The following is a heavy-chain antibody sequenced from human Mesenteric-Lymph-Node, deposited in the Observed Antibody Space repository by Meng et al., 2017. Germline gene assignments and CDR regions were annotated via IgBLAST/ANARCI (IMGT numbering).Heavy chain of an antibody. V-gene: IGHV1-69*06. CDR3: AREADVDSAMGTNAFDI. J-gene: IGHJ3*02. CDR2: IIPIFDTA. CDR1: GGTFSNYA. Sequence: SVKVSCKASGGTFSNYAISWVRQAPGQGLEWMGGIIPIFDTANYAQKFQGRVTFTADKSTSTAYMELSSLRSEDTAVYYCAREADVDSAMGTNAFDIWGQGTMVTVSS. D-gene: IGHD5-18*01.